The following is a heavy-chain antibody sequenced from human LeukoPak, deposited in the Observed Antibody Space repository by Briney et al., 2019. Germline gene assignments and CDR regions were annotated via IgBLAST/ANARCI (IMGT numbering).Heavy chain of an antibody. CDR2: INSDGSST. CDR3: ARGRYYYDSKSIGHDY. D-gene: IGHD3-22*01. Sequence: GGSLRLSCAASGFTFSSYWMHWVRQAPGKGLVWVSRINSDGSSTSYADSVKGRFTISRDNAKNTLYLQMNSLRAEDTAVYYCARGRYYYDSKSIGHDYWGQGTLVTVSS. CDR1: GFTFSSYW. J-gene: IGHJ4*02. V-gene: IGHV3-74*01.